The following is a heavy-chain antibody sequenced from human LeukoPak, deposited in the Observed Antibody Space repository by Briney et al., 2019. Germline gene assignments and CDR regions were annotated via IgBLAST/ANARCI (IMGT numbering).Heavy chain of an antibody. V-gene: IGHV5-51*01. J-gene: IGHJ4*02. D-gene: IGHD3-16*02. CDR2: IY. CDR1: GYSFIDYW. Sequence: GESLKISCKASGYSFIDYWIGWVRQTPAKGLEWMAIIYSPSFQGQVTISADKSISTPYLQWSSLKASDTAMYYWARSTRGSFYAGGQGTPVTVSS. CDR3: ARSTRGSFYA.